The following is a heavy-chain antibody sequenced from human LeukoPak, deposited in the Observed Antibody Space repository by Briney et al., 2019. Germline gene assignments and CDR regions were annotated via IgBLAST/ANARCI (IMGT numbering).Heavy chain of an antibody. CDR1: GGSISSHY. CDR3: ARESPVRYGRSFDY. Sequence: SETLSPTCTVSGGSISSHYWSWIRQPPGKGLEWIGYIYYSGSTNYNPSLKSRVTISVDTSKNQFSLKLSSVTAADTAVYYCARESPVRYGRSFDYWGQGTLVTVSS. V-gene: IGHV4-59*11. CDR2: IYYSGST. J-gene: IGHJ4*02. D-gene: IGHD3-16*01.